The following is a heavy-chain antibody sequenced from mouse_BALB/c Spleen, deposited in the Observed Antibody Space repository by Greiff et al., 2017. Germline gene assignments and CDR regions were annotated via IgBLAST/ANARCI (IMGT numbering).Heavy chain of an antibody. Sequence: VQLVESGPGLVAPSQSPSITCTVSGFSLTSYGVHWVRQPPGTGLEWLGVIWAGGSTNYNSALLSRLSISKDNSKSQVFLKMNSLQTDDTAMYYCARDRGLRTWFAYWGEGAVVTGSA. V-gene: IGHV2-9*02. CDR1: GFSLTSYG. J-gene: IGHJ3*01. CDR3: ARDRGLRTWFAY. D-gene: IGHD2-4*01. CDR2: IWAGGST.